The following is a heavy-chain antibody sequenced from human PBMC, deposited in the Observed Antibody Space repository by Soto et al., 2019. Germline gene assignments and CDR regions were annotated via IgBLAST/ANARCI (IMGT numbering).Heavy chain of an antibody. Sequence: QVQLVQSGAEVKKPGASVKVSCKASGYTFTSYDINWVRQATGQGLEWMGWMNPNSGNTGYAQKFQGRVTMTRNTSISTAYMELSSLRSEDTAVYYCARGNPPVDYYYYYMDVWGKGTTVTVSS. V-gene: IGHV1-8*01. J-gene: IGHJ6*03. CDR1: GYTFTSYD. CDR2: MNPNSGNT. CDR3: ARGNPPVDYYYYYMDV.